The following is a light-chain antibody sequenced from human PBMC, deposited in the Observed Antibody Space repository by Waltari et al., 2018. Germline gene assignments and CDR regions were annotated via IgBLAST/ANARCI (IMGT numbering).Light chain of an antibody. CDR1: ASEFGGYNL. Sequence: ALTRLRQLSGPPGRPSPSPATVTASEFGGYNLASWYHQHPGKPPKLMIYDVSKRPSGVPDRFSGSKSGNTASLTISGLQAEDEADYYCCSYAGSYVVVFGGGTKLTVL. J-gene: IGLJ2*01. CDR3: CSYAGSYVVV. CDR2: DVS. V-gene: IGLV2-11*01.